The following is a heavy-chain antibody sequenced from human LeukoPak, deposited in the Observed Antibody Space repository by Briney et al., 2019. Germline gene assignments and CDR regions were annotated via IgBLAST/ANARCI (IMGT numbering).Heavy chain of an antibody. V-gene: IGHV3-23*01. J-gene: IGHJ4*02. D-gene: IGHD3-22*01. CDR3: AKGSYYDSSGSFYFDY. CDR2: ISGSGGST. Sequence: GGSLRLSCEASGFTFSSYAMSWVRQAPGKGLEWVSAISGSGGSTYYADSVKGRFTISRDNSKNTLYVQVNSLGTEDTAAYYCAKGSYYDSSGSFYFDYWGQGTLVTVSS. CDR1: GFTFSSYA.